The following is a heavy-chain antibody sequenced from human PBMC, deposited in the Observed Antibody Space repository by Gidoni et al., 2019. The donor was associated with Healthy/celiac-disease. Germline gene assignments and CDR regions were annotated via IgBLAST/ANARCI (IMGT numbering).Heavy chain of an antibody. CDR3: ARDQEDVVGATYYFDY. Sequence: QVQLVESGGGVVQPGRSLRLSCAASGFTFSSYAMHWVRQAPGKGLEWVAVISYDGSNKYYADSVKGRFTISRDNSKNTLYLQMNSLRAEDTAVYYCARDQEDVVGATYYFDYWGQGTLVTVSS. CDR1: GFTFSSYA. V-gene: IGHV3-30-3*01. CDR2: ISYDGSNK. J-gene: IGHJ4*02. D-gene: IGHD1-26*01.